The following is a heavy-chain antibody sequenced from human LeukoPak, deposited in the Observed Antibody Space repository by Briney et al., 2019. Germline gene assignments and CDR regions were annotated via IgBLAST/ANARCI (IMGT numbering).Heavy chain of an antibody. J-gene: IGHJ4*02. CDR2: INAGNGNT. V-gene: IGHV1-3*01. Sequence: ASVKATCTASGYILTRYAMHRVRQPPGQRLEWMGWINAGNGNTKYSQKFQGRVTITRDTSASTAYMELSSLRSEDTAVYYCARVRGSGAAGFDYWGQGTLVTVSS. CDR1: GYILTRYA. CDR3: ARVRGSGAAGFDY. D-gene: IGHD3-10*01.